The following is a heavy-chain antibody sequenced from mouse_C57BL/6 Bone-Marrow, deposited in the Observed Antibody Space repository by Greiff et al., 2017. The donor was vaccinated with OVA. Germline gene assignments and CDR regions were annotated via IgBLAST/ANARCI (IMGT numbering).Heavy chain of an antibody. D-gene: IGHD2-4*01. CDR1: GYTFTCYW. CDR3: AREGLRSFAY. Sequence: QVQLQQPGAELVMPGASVKLSCKASGYTFTCYWMPWVKQRPGQGLEWIGEIDPSDSYTNYNQKFKGKSTLTLDKSYSTAYMQLSSLTSADSAVYYCAREGLRSFAYWGQGTLVTVSA. V-gene: IGHV1-69*01. J-gene: IGHJ3*01. CDR2: IDPSDSYT.